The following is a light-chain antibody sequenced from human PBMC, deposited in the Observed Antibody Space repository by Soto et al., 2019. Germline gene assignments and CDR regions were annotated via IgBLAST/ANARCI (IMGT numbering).Light chain of an antibody. CDR3: TSWTTSTTMI. Sequence: QSVLTQPASVSGSPGQSITITCTGTRSDIGAYNFVSRYQQHPGEVPKLMLYDVSIRPSGVSNRFSGSKSGNTASLTISGLEAEDEADYYCTSWTTSTTMIFGGGTQLTVL. CDR1: RSDIGAYNF. CDR2: DVS. J-gene: IGLJ2*01. V-gene: IGLV2-14*03.